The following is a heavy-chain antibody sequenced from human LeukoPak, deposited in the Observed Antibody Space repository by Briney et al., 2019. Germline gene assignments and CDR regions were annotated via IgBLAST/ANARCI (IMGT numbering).Heavy chain of an antibody. Sequence: GGSLRLSCAASGFTFSNAWMHWVRQAPGKGLVWVSRINSDGSSTSYADSVKGRFTISRDNAKNTLYLQMNSLRAEDTAVYYCARVGGSARGVAFDIWGQGTMVTVSS. CDR2: INSDGSST. V-gene: IGHV3-74*01. CDR3: ARVGGSARGVAFDI. J-gene: IGHJ3*02. CDR1: GFTFSNAW. D-gene: IGHD1-26*01.